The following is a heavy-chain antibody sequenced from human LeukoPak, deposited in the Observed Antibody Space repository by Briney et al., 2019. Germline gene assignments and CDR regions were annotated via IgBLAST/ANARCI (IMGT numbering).Heavy chain of an antibody. CDR3: ARGILPWEPLDY. V-gene: IGHV1-2*02. J-gene: IGHJ4*02. Sequence: GASVKVSCKASGYSFTDHYMHWVRQAPGQGREWMGWINLNSGGTNYAQKFQGRVTMTRDTSISTAHMELSSLRSDDTAVYYCARGILPWEPLDYWGQGTLVTVSS. CDR1: GYSFTDHY. CDR2: INLNSGGT. D-gene: IGHD1-26*01.